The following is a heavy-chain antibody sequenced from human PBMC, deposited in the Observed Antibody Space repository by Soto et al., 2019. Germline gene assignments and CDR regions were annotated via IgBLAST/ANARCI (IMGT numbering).Heavy chain of an antibody. Sequence: GSLKISCKGSGYSFTGYWINWVRQMPGKGLEWMGRIDPSDSYTSYSPSLEGHVTISADKSVSTAYLQWSSLKASDTAMYYCAVVRVGATMDAFDMWGQGTMVTVSS. CDR1: GYSFTGYW. J-gene: IGHJ3*02. D-gene: IGHD1-26*01. CDR2: IDPSDSYT. V-gene: IGHV5-10-1*01. CDR3: AVVRVGATMDAFDM.